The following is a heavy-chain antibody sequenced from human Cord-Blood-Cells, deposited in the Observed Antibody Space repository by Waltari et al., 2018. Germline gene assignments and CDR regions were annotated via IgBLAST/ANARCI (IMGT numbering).Heavy chain of an antibody. V-gene: IGHV1-8*03. Sequence: QVQLVQSGAEVKKPGASVKVSCKASGYTFTSYDINWVRQATGQGLEWMGWMNPNSGNTGYAQKFQGRVTITRNTSISTAYMELSSLRSEDTAVYYCARGMCSSWAYYYYYMDVWGKGTTVTVSS. D-gene: IGHD6-13*01. J-gene: IGHJ6*03. CDR2: MNPNSGNT. CDR3: ARGMCSSWAYYYYYMDV. CDR1: GYTFTSYD.